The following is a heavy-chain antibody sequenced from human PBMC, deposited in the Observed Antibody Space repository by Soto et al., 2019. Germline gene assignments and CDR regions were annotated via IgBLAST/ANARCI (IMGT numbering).Heavy chain of an antibody. CDR2: ISYDGSNK. Sequence: LRLSCAASGFTFSSYGMHWVRQAPGKGLEWVAVISYDGSNKYYADSVKGRFTISRDNSKNTLYLQMNSLRAEDTAVYYCAKDRASSWRLQGYYYYGMDVWGQGTTVTVSS. CDR3: AKDRASSWRLQGYYYYGMDV. CDR1: GFTFSSYG. V-gene: IGHV3-30*18. D-gene: IGHD6-13*01. J-gene: IGHJ6*02.